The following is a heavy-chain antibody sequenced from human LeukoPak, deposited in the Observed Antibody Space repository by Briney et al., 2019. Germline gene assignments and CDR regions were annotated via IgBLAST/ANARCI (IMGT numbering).Heavy chain of an antibody. CDR3: AKQNWRQTNDGYFDY. V-gene: IGHV3-64*01. CDR2: ISSNGGST. CDR1: GFTFSSYA. D-gene: IGHD1-1*01. Sequence: GGSLRLSCAASGFTFSSYAMHWVRQAPGKGLEYVSAISSNGGSTYYANSVNGRFTISRDNSKNTLYLQMGSLRAEDTAVYYCAKQNWRQTNDGYFDYWGQGTLVTVSS. J-gene: IGHJ4*02.